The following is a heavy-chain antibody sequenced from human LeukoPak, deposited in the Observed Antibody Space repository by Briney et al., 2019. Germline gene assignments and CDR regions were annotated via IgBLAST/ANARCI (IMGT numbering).Heavy chain of an antibody. CDR2: IIPIFGTA. CDR1: GGTFSSYA. V-gene: IGHV1-69*13. Sequence: SVKVSCKASGGTFSSYAISWVRQAPGQGLEWMGGIIPIFGTANYAQKFQGRVTITADESTSTAYMELSSLRSEDTAVYYCARDEMVVAAKGGNYYYGMDVWGQGTTVTVSS. CDR3: ARDEMVVAAKGGNYYYGMDV. J-gene: IGHJ6*02. D-gene: IGHD2-15*01.